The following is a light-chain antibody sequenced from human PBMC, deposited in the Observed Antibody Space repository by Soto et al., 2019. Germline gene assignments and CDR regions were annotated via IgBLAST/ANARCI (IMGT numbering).Light chain of an antibody. CDR3: QEGSSIT. V-gene: IGKV1-39*01. Sequence: DIQMTQSPSSLSASVGDRVTITCRASQRIGSYLNWYRQKPGKAPEVLIYGASNLQDGVPSRFSGSGSGTDFTLTIDSLQPEDFATYFCQEGSSITFGAGTKVEI. J-gene: IGKJ4*02. CDR1: QRIGSY. CDR2: GAS.